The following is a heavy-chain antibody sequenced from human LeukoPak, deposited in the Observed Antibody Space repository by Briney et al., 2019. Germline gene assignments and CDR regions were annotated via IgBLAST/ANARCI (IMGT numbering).Heavy chain of an antibody. CDR2: ISSSGSTI. J-gene: IGHJ4*02. D-gene: IGHD5-12*01. CDR1: GFTFSSYE. Sequence: PGGSLRLSCAASGFTFSSYEMNWVRQAPGKGLEWVSYISSSGSTIYYADSVKGRFTISRDNAKNSLYLKMNSLRAEDTAVYYCAREGSGYDGAFYYWGQGTLVTVSS. V-gene: IGHV3-48*03. CDR3: AREGSGYDGAFYY.